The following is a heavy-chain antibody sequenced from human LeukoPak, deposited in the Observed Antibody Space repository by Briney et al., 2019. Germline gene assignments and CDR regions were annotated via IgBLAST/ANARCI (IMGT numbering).Heavy chain of an antibody. D-gene: IGHD2-21*01. CDR1: GYTFGTYV. CDR2: IKPYNGHT. J-gene: IGHJ4*02. V-gene: IGHV1-18*01. CDR3: ARDFCGGNYCYHDN. Sequence: ASVKVSCKASGYTFGTYVYSWVRQAPGQGLEWLGFIKPYNGHTDFTPSVQGRLTMATDTPTSTVYMELRTLRPDDTAVYYCARDFCGGNYCYHDNWGQGTLVTVSS.